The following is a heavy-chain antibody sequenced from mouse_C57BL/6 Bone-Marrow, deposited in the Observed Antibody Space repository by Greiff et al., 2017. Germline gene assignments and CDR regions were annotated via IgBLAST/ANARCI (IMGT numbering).Heavy chain of an antibody. CDR2: INPSSGYT. D-gene: IGHD1-3*01. V-gene: IGHV1-4*01. J-gene: IGHJ4*01. CDR1: GYTFTSYT. Sequence: QVQLQQSGAELVRPGASVKMSCKASGYTFTSYTMHWVKQRPGQGLEWIGYINPSSGYTKYNQKFKDKATLTADKSSSTAYMQLSSLTSEDSAVYYCARKLLAVYAMDYWGQGTSVTVSS. CDR3: ARKLLAVYAMDY.